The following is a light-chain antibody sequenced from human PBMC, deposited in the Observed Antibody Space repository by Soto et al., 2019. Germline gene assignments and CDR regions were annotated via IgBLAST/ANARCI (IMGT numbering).Light chain of an antibody. V-gene: IGKV3-11*01. Sequence: DIVLTQSPDTLSLSPGERATLSCRASQSVSSYLAWYQQKPGQAPRLLIYDASNRATGIPARFSGSGSGTDFTLTISSLEPEDFAVYYCQQYGSSITFGQGTRLEIK. CDR3: QQYGSSIT. J-gene: IGKJ5*01. CDR2: DAS. CDR1: QSVSSY.